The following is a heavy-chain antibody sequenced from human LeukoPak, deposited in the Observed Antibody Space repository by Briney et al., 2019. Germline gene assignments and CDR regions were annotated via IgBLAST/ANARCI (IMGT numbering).Heavy chain of an antibody. CDR3: AREGIAAAAADAFDI. V-gene: IGHV1-18*04. CDR2: ISAYNGNT. Sequence: GASVKVSCKASGYTFTGYYMHWVRQAPGQGLEWMGWISAYNGNTNYAQKLQGRVTMTTDTSTSTAYMELRSLRSDDTAVYYCAREGIAAAAADAFDIWGQGTMVTVSS. CDR1: GYTFTGYY. J-gene: IGHJ3*02. D-gene: IGHD6-13*01.